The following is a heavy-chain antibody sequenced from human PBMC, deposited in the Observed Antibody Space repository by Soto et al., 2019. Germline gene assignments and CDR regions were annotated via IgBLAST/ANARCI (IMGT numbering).Heavy chain of an antibody. CDR2: IGTAGDT. J-gene: IGHJ4*02. D-gene: IGHD6-19*01. V-gene: IGHV3-13*01. CDR1: GFTFSSYD. Sequence: GGSLRLSCAASGFTFSSYDMHWVRQATGKGLEWVSAIGTAGDTYYPGSVKGRFTISRENAKNSLYLQMNSLRAGDTAVYYCARGKFGEDTVAERVFDYWGQGTLVTVSS. CDR3: ARGKFGEDTVAERVFDY.